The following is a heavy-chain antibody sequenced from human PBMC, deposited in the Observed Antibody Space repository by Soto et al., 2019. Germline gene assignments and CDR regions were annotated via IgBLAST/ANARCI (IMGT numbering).Heavy chain of an antibody. CDR1: GLTFSSYW. V-gene: IGHV3-7*01. D-gene: IGHD1-26*01. CDR2: IKQDGSEK. Sequence: EVQLVESGGGLVQPGGSLRLSCAASGLTFSSYWMSWVRQAPGKGLEWVANIKQDGSEKNYVDSVKGRFTISRDNAKTSRCLQMNSLRAEDTAVYYCASQGRVPDAFDIWGQGTMVIVSS. J-gene: IGHJ3*02. CDR3: ASQGRVPDAFDI.